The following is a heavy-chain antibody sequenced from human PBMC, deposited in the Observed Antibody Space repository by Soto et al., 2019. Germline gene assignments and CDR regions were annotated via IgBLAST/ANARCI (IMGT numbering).Heavy chain of an antibody. D-gene: IGHD2-8*01. V-gene: IGHV1-18*01. CDR3: ARSGGVYAMGVDY. CDR1: GYTFTSYG. Sequence: QVQLVQSGAEVKKPGASVKVSCKASGYTFTSYGISWVRQAPGQGLEWMGWISAYNGNTNYAQKLQGRVTMTTDTSTRKADMELKGLRSDDTAVYYCARSGGVYAMGVDYWGQGHLLTASS. J-gene: IGHJ4*02. CDR2: ISAYNGNT.